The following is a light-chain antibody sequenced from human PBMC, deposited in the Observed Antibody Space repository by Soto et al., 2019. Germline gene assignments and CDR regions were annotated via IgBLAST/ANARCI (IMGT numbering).Light chain of an antibody. CDR1: HSIIIY. Sequence: DIQMTQSPSSLSASVRDRVTFTGRASHSIIIYLNWYQQKPVKAPKVLIYDASSLESGVPSRFSGSGSGTEFTLTISSLQPDDFATYYCQHYNSYSEAFGQGTKVDI. J-gene: IGKJ1*01. CDR2: DAS. CDR3: QHYNSYSEA. V-gene: IGKV1-5*01.